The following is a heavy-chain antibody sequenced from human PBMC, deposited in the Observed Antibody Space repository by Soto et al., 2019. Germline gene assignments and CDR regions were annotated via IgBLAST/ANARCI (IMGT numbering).Heavy chain of an antibody. CDR1: GYTFTSYD. CDR3: ATRYSSGWYAANWFDP. Sequence: QVQLVQSGAEVKKPGASVKVSCKASGYTFTSYDINWVRQATGQGLEWMGWMNPNSGNTGYAQKFQGRVTMTRNTYISTAYMELSSLRSEDTAVYYCATRYSSGWYAANWFDPWGQGTLVTVSS. CDR2: MNPNSGNT. D-gene: IGHD6-19*01. J-gene: IGHJ5*02. V-gene: IGHV1-8*01.